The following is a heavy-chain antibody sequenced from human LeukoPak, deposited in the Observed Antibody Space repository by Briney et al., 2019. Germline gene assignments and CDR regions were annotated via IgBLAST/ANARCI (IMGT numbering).Heavy chain of an antibody. CDR1: GGSISSSSYY. J-gene: IGHJ4*02. V-gene: IGHV4-39*07. D-gene: IGHD5-24*01. Sequence: SEILSLTCTVSGGSISSSSYYWGWIRQPPGKGLEWIGSIYYSGSTYYNPSLKSRVTISVDTSKNQFSLKLSSVTAADTAVYYCARDEEMATWGQGTLVTVSS. CDR3: ARDEEMAT. CDR2: IYYSGST.